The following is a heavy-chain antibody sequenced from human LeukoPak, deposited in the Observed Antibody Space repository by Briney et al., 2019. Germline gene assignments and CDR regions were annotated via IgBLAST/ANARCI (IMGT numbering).Heavy chain of an antibody. Sequence: GGSLRLSCAASGFTVSSNYMSWVRQAPGKGLEWVSVIYSGGSTYYADSVKGRFTISRDSSRSTVYLQMNSLRAEDTAVYYCARGRLPKYYFDSWGQGTLVTVSS. CDR3: ARGRLPKYYFDS. D-gene: IGHD4-11*01. CDR1: GFTVSSNY. J-gene: IGHJ4*02. CDR2: IYSGGST. V-gene: IGHV3-53*01.